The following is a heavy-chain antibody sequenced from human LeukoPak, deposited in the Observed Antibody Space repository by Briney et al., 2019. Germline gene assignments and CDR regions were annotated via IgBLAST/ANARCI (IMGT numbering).Heavy chain of an antibody. J-gene: IGHJ3*02. V-gene: IGHV3-74*01. CDR2: INSDGSST. CDR1: GFTFDDYG. CDR3: NDFDI. Sequence: GGSLRLSCAASGFTFDDYGMSWVRQAPGKGLVWVSRINSDGSSTSYADSVKGRFTISRDNAKNTLYLQMNSLRAEDTAVYYCNDFDIWGQGTMVTVSS.